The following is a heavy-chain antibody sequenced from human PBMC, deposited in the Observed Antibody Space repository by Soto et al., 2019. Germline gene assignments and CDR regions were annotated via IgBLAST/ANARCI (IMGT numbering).Heavy chain of an antibody. CDR2: MNEDGGTT. CDR1: GCTFSSYW. D-gene: IGHD3-10*01. V-gene: IGHV3-74*01. Sequence: SCAASGCTFSSYWMHWVRQAPGKGLVWVSRMNEDGGTTDYADSVKGRFTISRDNAKNTLYLQMNSLRVEDTAVYYCASDLSGRADVWGQGTTVTVSS. J-gene: IGHJ6*02. CDR3: ASDLSGRADV.